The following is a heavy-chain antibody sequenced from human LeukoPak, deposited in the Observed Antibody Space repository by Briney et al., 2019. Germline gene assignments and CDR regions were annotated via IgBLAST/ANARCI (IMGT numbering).Heavy chain of an antibody. Sequence: ASVKVSCKASGGTFSSYAISWVGQAPGQGLEWMGRIIPIFGTANSAQKFQGRVTITTDESTSTADMELSSLRSEDMAVYYCARGTGGNALVIDYWGQGTLVTVSS. CDR1: GGTFSSYA. CDR3: ARGTGGNALVIDY. D-gene: IGHD4-23*01. V-gene: IGHV1-69*05. CDR2: IIPIFGTA. J-gene: IGHJ4*02.